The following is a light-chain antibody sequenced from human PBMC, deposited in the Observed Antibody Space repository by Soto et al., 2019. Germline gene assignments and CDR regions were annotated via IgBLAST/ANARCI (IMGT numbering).Light chain of an antibody. CDR3: KQYGSSPWT. CDR2: GAS. CDR1: RSIRSN. V-gene: IGKV3D-15*02. Sequence: EIVMKQSPVTLSVSPGESATLSGRASRSIRSNLAWYQQKPGQAPRLLIYGASTRATGIPARFSGSGSGTEFTLTISSLQSEEFAVYYCKQYGSSPWTVGQGTKVDIK. J-gene: IGKJ1*01.